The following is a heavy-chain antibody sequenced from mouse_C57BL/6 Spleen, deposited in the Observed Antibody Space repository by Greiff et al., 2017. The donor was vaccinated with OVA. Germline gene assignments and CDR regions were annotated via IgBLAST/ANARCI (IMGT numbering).Heavy chain of an antibody. CDR3: ARHYDYDGAY. CDR1: GFTFSDYY. J-gene: IGHJ3*01. CDR2: ISNGGGST. Sequence: EVQRVESGGGLVQPGGSLKLSCAASGFTFSDYYMYWVRQTPEKRLEWVAYISNGGGSTYYPDTVKGRFTISRDNAKNTLYLQMSRLKSEDTAMYYCARHYDYDGAYWGQGTLVTVSA. D-gene: IGHD2-4*01. V-gene: IGHV5-12*01.